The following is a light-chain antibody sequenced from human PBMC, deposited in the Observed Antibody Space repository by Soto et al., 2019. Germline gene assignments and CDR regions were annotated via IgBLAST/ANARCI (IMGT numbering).Light chain of an antibody. CDR3: QQHGGSPIT. CDR1: QSVPNSY. J-gene: IGKJ5*01. CDR2: GAS. Sequence: EIVLTQSPGTLSFSPGERATLSCRASQSVPNSYLAWYQQKPGQAPRLLIYGASSRATGIPVRFSGSGSGTDFTLTISRLEPEDFAVYYCQQHGGSPITFGQGTRLEIK. V-gene: IGKV3-20*01.